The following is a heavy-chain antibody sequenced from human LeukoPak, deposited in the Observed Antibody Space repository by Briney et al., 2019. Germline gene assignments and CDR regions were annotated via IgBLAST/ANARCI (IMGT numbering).Heavy chain of an antibody. Sequence: AASVKVSCKASGYSFSGYYVHWVRQTPGQGLEWMGRINPSSGGTYYTHNFQGRVTITGDMSTSTAYMELGRLTSDDTAVYYCARDYIDNLDSSAYITFDYWGQGTLVTVSS. J-gene: IGHJ4*01. CDR1: GYSFSGYY. V-gene: IGHV1-2*06. CDR3: ARDYIDNLDSSAYITFDY. CDR2: INPSSGGT. D-gene: IGHD6-19*01.